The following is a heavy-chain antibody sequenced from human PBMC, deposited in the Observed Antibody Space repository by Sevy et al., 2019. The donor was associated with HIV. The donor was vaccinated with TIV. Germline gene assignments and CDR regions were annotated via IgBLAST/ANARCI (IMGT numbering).Heavy chain of an antibody. J-gene: IGHJ6*02. CDR3: AKDGGSGSYFAGRPYYYYYGMDV. CDR1: GFTFDDYA. Sequence: GGSLRLSCAASGFTFDDYAMHWVRQAPGKGLEWVSLISWDGGSTYYADSVKGRFTISRDNSKNSRYLQMNTLRAEDTALYYCAKDGGSGSYFAGRPYYYYYGMDVWGQGTTVTVSS. V-gene: IGHV3-43D*03. D-gene: IGHD1-26*01. CDR2: ISWDGGST.